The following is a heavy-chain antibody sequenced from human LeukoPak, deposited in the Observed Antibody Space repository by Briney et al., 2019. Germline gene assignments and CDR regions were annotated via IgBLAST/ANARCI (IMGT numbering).Heavy chain of an antibody. CDR2: ISFSTSTI. CDR3: ARDTHYYGSGSPAFDI. D-gene: IGHD3-10*01. CDR1: GFTFSTYS. J-gene: IGHJ3*02. V-gene: IGHV3-48*01. Sequence: GGSLRLSCVASGFTFSTYSMNWVRQAPGKGLEWVSYISFSTSTIYYADSVKGRFTISRDNAKNALYLQMNSLRAEDTAMYYCARDTHYYGSGSPAFDIWGQGTMVTVSS.